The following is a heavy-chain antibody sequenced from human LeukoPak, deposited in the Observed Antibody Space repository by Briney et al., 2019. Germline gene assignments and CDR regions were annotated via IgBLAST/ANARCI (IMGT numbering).Heavy chain of an antibody. CDR1: GYKFSASY. V-gene: IGHV5-51*01. CDR3: ARQSIAAAGTAIFDP. J-gene: IGHJ5*02. D-gene: IGHD6-13*01. CDR2: IYPGDSDT. Sequence: GESLKISCQGSGYKFSASYIAWVRQMPGKGLEWMRIIYPGDSDTTYNPSFEGQVSISADTSTNTAYLQWRSLKASDTAMYYCARQSIAAAGTAIFDPWGQGTLVTVSS.